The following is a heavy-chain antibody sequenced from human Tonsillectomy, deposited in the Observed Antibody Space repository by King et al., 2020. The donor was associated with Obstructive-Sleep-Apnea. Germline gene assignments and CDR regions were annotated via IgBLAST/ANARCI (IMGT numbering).Heavy chain of an antibody. CDR2: IYYSGST. Sequence: QLQESGPGLVKPSETLSLTCSVSGGSISSNYWSWIRQPPGKGLEWIGYIYYSGSTNYNPSLKSRATTSVETSKNQFSLKLSSVTAADTAVYYCARGSGYSYGNFDYWGQGTLVTVSS. CDR1: GGSISSNY. V-gene: IGHV4-59*01. J-gene: IGHJ4*02. CDR3: ARGSGYSYGNFDY. D-gene: IGHD5-18*01.